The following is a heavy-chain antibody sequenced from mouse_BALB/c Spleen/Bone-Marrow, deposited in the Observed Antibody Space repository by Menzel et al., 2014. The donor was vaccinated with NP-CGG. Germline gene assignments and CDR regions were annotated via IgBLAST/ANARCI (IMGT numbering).Heavy chain of an antibody. CDR2: IDPSDSET. CDR1: GYTFTSYW. V-gene: IGHV1S72*01. J-gene: IGHJ1*01. D-gene: IGHD1-1*01. CDR3: ARDHRYSPYSYFDV. Sequence: QVQLQQSGAELVKPGAPVKLSCKASGYTFTSYWMNWVKQRPGRGLEWIGRIDPSDSETHYNQKFKDKATLTVDKSSSADHIPNSTPTSQNTPVYYCARDHRYSPYSYFDVWGA.